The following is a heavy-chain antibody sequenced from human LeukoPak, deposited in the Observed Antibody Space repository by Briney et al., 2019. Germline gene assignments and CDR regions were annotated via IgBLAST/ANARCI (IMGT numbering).Heavy chain of an antibody. D-gene: IGHD5-18*01. CDR1: GFTFSSYS. V-gene: IGHV3-21*01. Sequence: PGGSLRLSCAASGFTFSSYSMNWVRQAPGKGLEWVSSISSSSSYIYYADSVKGRFTISRDNAKNSLYLQMNSLIAEDTAVYYCARVKDPAMESSSDYWGQGTLVTVYS. CDR3: ARVKDPAMESSSDY. CDR2: ISSSSSYI. J-gene: IGHJ4*02.